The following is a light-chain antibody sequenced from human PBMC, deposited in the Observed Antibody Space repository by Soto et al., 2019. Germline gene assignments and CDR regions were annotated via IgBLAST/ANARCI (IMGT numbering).Light chain of an antibody. V-gene: IGKV1-39*01. J-gene: IGKJ5*01. CDR1: QRINIY. CDR3: QQSFSTPT. Sequence: DIQMTQSPSSLSTSIGDRVTITCRASQRINIYLNWYRQKQGKAPELLIYSASNLQSGVPSRFSGSGSGTDFTLTISGLQSEDFATYYCQQSFSTPTFGQGTRLDIK. CDR2: SAS.